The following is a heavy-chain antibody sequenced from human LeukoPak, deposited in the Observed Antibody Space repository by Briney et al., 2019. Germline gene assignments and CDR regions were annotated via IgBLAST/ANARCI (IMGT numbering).Heavy chain of an antibody. CDR2: ISSSSSYI. V-gene: IGHV3-21*01. J-gene: IGHJ4*02. CDR1: GFTFSSYS. D-gene: IGHD6-19*01. Sequence: GGSLRLSCAASGFTFSSYSMNWFRQAPGKGLEWVSSISSSSSYIYYADSVKGRFTLSRDNSKNTLYLQMNSLSVEDTAVYYCAREATWGQWYFDHWGQGTPVTVSS. CDR3: AREATWGQWYFDH.